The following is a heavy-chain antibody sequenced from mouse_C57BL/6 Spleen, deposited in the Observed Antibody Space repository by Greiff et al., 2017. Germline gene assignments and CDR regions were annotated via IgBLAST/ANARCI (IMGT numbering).Heavy chain of an antibody. D-gene: IGHD1-1*01. J-gene: IGHJ3*01. CDR2: ISDGGSYT. V-gene: IGHV5-4*01. CDR1: GFTFSSYA. Sequence: EVQVVESGGGLVKPGGSLKLSCAASGFTFSSYAMSWVRQTPEKRLEWVATISDGGSYTYYPDNVKGRFTISRDNAKNNLYLQMSHLKSEDTAMYYCARDGATVVATTPFAYWGQGTLVTVSA. CDR3: ARDGATVVATTPFAY.